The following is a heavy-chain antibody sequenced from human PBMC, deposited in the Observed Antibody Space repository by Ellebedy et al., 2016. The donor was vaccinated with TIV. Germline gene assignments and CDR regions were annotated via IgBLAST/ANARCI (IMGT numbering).Heavy chain of an antibody. Sequence: SETLSLTCSVSGASITSYYWNWIRRSTGGGLEWIGYVYSSGVTNYNPSLKSRAIISLDTSRNQFSLHLYSVTAADTAVYYCARKFLSYDHAFDVWGQGTRVTVSS. J-gene: IGHJ3*01. V-gene: IGHV4-59*01. D-gene: IGHD1-26*01. CDR1: GASITSYY. CDR3: ARKFLSYDHAFDV. CDR2: VYSSGVT.